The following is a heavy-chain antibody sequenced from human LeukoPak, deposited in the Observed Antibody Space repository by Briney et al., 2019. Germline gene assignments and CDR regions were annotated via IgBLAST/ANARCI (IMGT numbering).Heavy chain of an antibody. D-gene: IGHD2-15*01. J-gene: IGHJ4*02. CDR2: FDPEDGET. CDR1: GGTFSSYA. Sequence: ASVKVSCKASGGTFSSYAISWVRQAPGKGLEWMGGFDPEDGETIYAQKFQGRVTMTEDTSTDTAYMELSSLRSEDTAVYYCATGQIDCSGGSCYSSTDYWGQGTLVTVSS. CDR3: ATGQIDCSGGSCYSSTDY. V-gene: IGHV1-24*01.